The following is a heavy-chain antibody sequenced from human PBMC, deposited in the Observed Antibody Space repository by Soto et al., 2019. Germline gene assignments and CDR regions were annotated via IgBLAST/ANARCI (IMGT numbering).Heavy chain of an antibody. Sequence: QPGGSLRLSCAASGFTFSSYWMHWVRQAPGKGLVWVSVIYSGGSTYYADSVKGRFTISRDNSKNTLYLQMNSLRAEDTALYYCAKSLRGVIIDFDSWGQETLVTVSA. CDR2: IYSGGST. CDR1: GFTFSSYW. CDR3: AKSLRGVIIDFDS. V-gene: IGHV3-66*01. D-gene: IGHD3-10*01. J-gene: IGHJ4*02.